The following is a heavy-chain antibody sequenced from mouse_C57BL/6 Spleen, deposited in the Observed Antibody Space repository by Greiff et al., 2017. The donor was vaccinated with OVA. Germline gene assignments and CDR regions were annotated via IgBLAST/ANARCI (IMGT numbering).Heavy chain of an antibody. Sequence: EVKLQESGGDLVKPGGSLKLSCAASGFTFSSYGMSWVRQTPDKRLEWVATISSGGSYTYYPDSVKGRFTISRDNAKNTLYLQMSSLKSEDTAIYYCAYDYGGWYFDVWGTGTTVTVSS. CDR2: ISSGGSYT. CDR3: AYDYGGWYFDV. CDR1: GFTFSSYG. D-gene: IGHD2-4*01. V-gene: IGHV5-6*01. J-gene: IGHJ1*03.